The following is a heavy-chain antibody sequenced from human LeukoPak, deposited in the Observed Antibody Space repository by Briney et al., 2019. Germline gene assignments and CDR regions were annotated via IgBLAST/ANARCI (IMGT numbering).Heavy chain of an antibody. CDR2: ISSRSSAI. Sequence: GGSLRLSCAASGFTFSNCNMNWVRQAPGKGLEWVSYISSRSSAIYYADSVKGRFTISRDNAKNALSLQMNSLSDEDTAVYFCASNHGSGWYVGEYWGQGILVTVSS. D-gene: IGHD6-19*01. CDR3: ASNHGSGWYVGEY. J-gene: IGHJ4*02. CDR1: GFTFSNCN. V-gene: IGHV3-48*02.